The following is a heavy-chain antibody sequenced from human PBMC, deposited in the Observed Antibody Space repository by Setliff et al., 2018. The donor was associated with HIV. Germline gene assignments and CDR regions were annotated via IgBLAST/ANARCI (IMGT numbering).Heavy chain of an antibody. V-gene: IGHV4-59*01. CDR3: ARTRGRALLSYYFDS. Sequence: PSETLSLTCGVSSGSINGYHWSWVRQAPGRGLEWIGYVSYSGSTSYNPSLNSRVTMSVDASRDQFSLKLSSVTAADTAVCYCARTRGRALLSYYFDSWGQGRLVTVSS. J-gene: IGHJ4*02. CDR1: SGSINGYH. CDR2: VSYSGST.